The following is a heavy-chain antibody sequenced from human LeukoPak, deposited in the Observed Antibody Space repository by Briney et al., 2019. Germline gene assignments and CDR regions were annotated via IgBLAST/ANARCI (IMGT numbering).Heavy chain of an antibody. D-gene: IGHD4-11*01. V-gene: IGHV3-48*01. Sequence: RGSLRLSCAVSGFTLSNYSMNWVRQAPGEGLEWISYISGSGFTIHYADSVKGRFTISRDNAKNSLYLQMNSLRAEDTAVYYCARGVPKTSYYYYYMDVWGKGTTVTVSS. J-gene: IGHJ6*03. CDR3: ARGVPKTSYYYYYMDV. CDR1: GFTLSNYS. CDR2: ISGSGFTI.